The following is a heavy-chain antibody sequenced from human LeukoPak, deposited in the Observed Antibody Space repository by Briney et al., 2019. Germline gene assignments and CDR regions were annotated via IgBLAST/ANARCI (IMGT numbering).Heavy chain of an antibody. CDR1: GYTFTSYD. CDR3: ARHGAGPHPYYYYYYMDV. CDR2: MNPNSGNT. J-gene: IGHJ6*03. Sequence: GASVKVSCKASGYTFTSYDINWVRQATGQGLEWMRWMNPNSGNTGYAQKFQGRVTITRNTSISTAYMELSSLRSEDTAVYYCARHGAGPHPYYYYYYMDVWGKGTTVTVSS. V-gene: IGHV1-8*03. D-gene: IGHD1-26*01.